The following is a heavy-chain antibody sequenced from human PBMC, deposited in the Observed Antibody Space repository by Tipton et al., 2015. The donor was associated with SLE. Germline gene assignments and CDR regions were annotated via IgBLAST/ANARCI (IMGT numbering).Heavy chain of an antibody. D-gene: IGHD3-10*01. J-gene: IGHJ4*02. CDR3: ARHRGKAFDY. CDR2: IYTSGST. V-gene: IGHV4-4*08. CDR1: GGSISSYY. Sequence: TLSLTCTVSGGSISSYYWSWIRQPPGKGLEWIGYIYTSGSTNYNPSPKSRVTISADTSKNQFSLKLSSVTAADTAVYYCARHRGKAFDYWGQGTLVTVSS.